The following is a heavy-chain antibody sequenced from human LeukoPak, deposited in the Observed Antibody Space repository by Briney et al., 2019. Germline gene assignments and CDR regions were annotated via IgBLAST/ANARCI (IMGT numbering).Heavy chain of an antibody. CDR1: GFTFSSYA. V-gene: IGHV3-30*04. Sequence: GGSLRLSCAVSGFTFSSYAMYWVRQAPGKGLEWVALISYDGTYENYADSVKGRFTISRDDSKNTLYLQMNTLRAEDTAIYYCARSRSRSMNDKNFLYWGQGSLVTVSS. J-gene: IGHJ4*02. CDR2: ISYDGTYE. CDR3: ARSRSRSMNDKNFLY. D-gene: IGHD1-26*01.